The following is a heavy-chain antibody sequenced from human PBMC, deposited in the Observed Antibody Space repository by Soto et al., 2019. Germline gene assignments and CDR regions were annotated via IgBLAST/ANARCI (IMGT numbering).Heavy chain of an antibody. J-gene: IGHJ4*02. Sequence: QVQLQESGPGLVKPSQTLSLTCTVSGGSIRSDGHYWSWIRQHPGKGLEWIGNIYYSGRSYYNPSLKSRVIISVDTSKNQFSLKLRSVTAADTALYYCARIDGGNSIDYWGQGTLVTVSS. CDR1: GGSIRSDGHY. CDR2: IYYSGRS. D-gene: IGHD2-21*02. CDR3: ARIDGGNSIDY. V-gene: IGHV4-31*03.